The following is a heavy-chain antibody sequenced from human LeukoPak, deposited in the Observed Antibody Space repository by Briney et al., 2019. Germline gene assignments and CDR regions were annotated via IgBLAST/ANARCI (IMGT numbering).Heavy chain of an antibody. CDR3: ARSGQTDSLDY. CDR1: GFTVSSNY. J-gene: IGHJ4*02. D-gene: IGHD1-14*01. Sequence: GGSLRLSCAASGFTVSSNYMGWVRQAPGKGLEWVSVIYSGGSTYYADSVKGRFTISRDNSKNTLYLQMNSLRAEDTAVYYCARSGQTDSLDYWGQGTLVTVSS. V-gene: IGHV3-53*01. CDR2: IYSGGST.